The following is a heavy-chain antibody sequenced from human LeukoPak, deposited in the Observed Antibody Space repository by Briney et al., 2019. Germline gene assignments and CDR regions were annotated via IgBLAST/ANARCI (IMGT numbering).Heavy chain of an antibody. J-gene: IGHJ4*02. CDR1: GFTFSNAW. V-gene: IGHV3-15*01. CDR3: TTRRYSSGWYYFDY. Sequence: GGSLRLSCAASGFTFSNAWMSWVRQAPGKGLEWVGRIKSKTDGGTTDYAAPVKGRFTISRDDSKNTLYLQMNSLKTEDTAVYYCTTRRYSSGWYYFDYWGQGSLVTVSS. CDR2: IKSKTDGGTT. D-gene: IGHD6-19*01.